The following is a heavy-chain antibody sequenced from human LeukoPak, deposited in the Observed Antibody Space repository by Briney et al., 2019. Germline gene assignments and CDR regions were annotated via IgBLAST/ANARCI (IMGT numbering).Heavy chain of an antibody. Sequence: ASVKVSCKASGGTFSSYAISWVRQAPGQGLEWMGRIIPIFGTANYAQKFQSRVTITTDESTSTAYMELSSLRSEDTAVYYCARGREQLWSPYDYWGQGTLVTVSS. J-gene: IGHJ4*02. CDR2: IIPIFGTA. D-gene: IGHD5-18*01. V-gene: IGHV1-69*05. CDR3: ARGREQLWSPYDY. CDR1: GGTFSSYA.